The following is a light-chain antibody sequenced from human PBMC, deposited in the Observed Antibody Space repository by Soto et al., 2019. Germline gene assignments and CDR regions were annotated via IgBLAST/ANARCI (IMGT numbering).Light chain of an antibody. CDR2: SNN. J-gene: IGLJ1*01. CDR3: AAWDDSLNGRYV. V-gene: IGLV1-44*01. CDR1: SSNIGGNT. Sequence: QLVLTQPPSASGTPGQRVTISCSGSSSNIGGNTVNWYQQLPGAAPKLLIYSNNQRPSGVPDRFSGSKSGTSASLAISGLQSEDEADYYCAAWDDSLNGRYVFGTGTKLTV.